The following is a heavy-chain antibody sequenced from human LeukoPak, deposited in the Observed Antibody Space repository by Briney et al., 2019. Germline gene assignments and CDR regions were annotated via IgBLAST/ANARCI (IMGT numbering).Heavy chain of an antibody. CDR2: IRSKRNNYAT. D-gene: IGHD6-13*01. CDR1: GFTFSGSV. V-gene: IGHV3-73*01. J-gene: IGHJ3*02. Sequence: GGSLRLSCAASGFTFSGSVMHWVRQAAGKGLEWVGRIRSKRNNYATAYAASVKGRFTVSRDDSKNTVYLHMGSLKTEDTALYYCSRLEDSSPIEVALNIWGQGTVVTVSS. CDR3: SRLEDSSPIEVALNI.